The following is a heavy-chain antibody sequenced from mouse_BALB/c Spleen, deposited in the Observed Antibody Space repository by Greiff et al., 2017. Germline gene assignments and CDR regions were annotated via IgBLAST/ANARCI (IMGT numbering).Heavy chain of an antibody. D-gene: IGHD1-1*01. V-gene: IGHV14-3*02. CDR1: GFNIKDTY. Sequence: VQLQQSGAELVKPGASVKLSCTASGFNIKDTYMHWVKQRPEQGLEWIGRIDPANGNTKYDPKFQGKATITADTSSNTAYLQLSSLTSEDTAVYYCARSPFITTRMDYWGQGTSVTVSS. CDR2: IDPANGNT. J-gene: IGHJ4*01. CDR3: ARSPFITTRMDY.